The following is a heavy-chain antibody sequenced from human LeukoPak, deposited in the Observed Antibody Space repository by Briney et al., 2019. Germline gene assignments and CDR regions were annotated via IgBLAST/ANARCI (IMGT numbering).Heavy chain of an antibody. CDR2: IRSKAYGGTT. J-gene: IGHJ3*02. D-gene: IGHD5-18*01. CDR1: GFTFGDYA. V-gene: IGHV3-49*04. Sequence: GGSLRLSCTASGFTFGDYAMSWGRQAPGNGLEWVGFIRSKAYGGTTEYAASVKGRFTISRDDSKSIAYLQMNSLKTEDTAVYYCTRARIQLWSDAFDIWGQGTMVTVSS. CDR3: TRARIQLWSDAFDI.